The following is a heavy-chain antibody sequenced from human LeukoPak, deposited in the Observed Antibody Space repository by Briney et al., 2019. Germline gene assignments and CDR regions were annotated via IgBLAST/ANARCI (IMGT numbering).Heavy chain of an antibody. J-gene: IGHJ6*02. CDR2: ISYDGSNK. CDR3: AKDLPDYNEWYYYGMDV. D-gene: IGHD1-14*01. CDR1: GFTFSSYG. V-gene: IGHV3-30*18. Sequence: GGSLGLSCAASGFTFSSYGMHWVRQAPGKGLEWVAVISYDGSNKYYADSVKGRFTISRDNSKNTLYLQMNSLRAEDTAVYYCAKDLPDYNEWYYYGMDVWGQGTTVTVSS.